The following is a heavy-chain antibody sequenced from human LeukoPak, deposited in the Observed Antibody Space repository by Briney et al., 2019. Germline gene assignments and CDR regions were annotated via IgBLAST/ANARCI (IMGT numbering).Heavy chain of an antibody. Sequence: GGSLRLSCAASGFIFSTYNMNWVRQAPGKGLEWISYINSNGRNIDYADSVRGRFTISRDNAKNSLFLQMNSLRAEDTAVYYCLCLWFGKGVYWGRGTLVTVSS. CDR1: GFIFSTYN. CDR3: LCLWFGKGVY. D-gene: IGHD3-10*01. V-gene: IGHV3-48*04. J-gene: IGHJ4*02. CDR2: INSNGRNI.